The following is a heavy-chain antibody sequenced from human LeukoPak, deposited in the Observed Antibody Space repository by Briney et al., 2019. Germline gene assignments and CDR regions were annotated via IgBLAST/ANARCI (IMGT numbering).Heavy chain of an antibody. V-gene: IGHV3-21*06. Sequence: PGGSLRLSCAASGFIFSSHAMNWVRQAPGKGLEWVSSITRSSIYIYYADSVKGRFTISRDNAKNLLYLQMNSLRAEDTAVYYCARDRYDSSGYYCISDYWGQGTLVTVSS. D-gene: IGHD3-22*01. J-gene: IGHJ4*02. CDR1: GFIFSSHA. CDR3: ARDRYDSSGYYCISDY. CDR2: ITRSSIYI.